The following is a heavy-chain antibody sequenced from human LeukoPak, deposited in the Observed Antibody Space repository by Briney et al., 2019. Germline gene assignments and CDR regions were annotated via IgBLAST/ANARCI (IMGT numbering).Heavy chain of an antibody. CDR1: GIPFSNFW. Sequence: GGSLRLSCAASGIPFSNFWMHWVRQAPGKGLEWVSRIENDGRSNSYAASVTGRFTTSRDNAKNMLYLQMNDLRVEDTAFYYCAVRSVAGRGVDNWGQGTLVTVSS. J-gene: IGHJ4*02. CDR3: AVRSVAGRGVDN. V-gene: IGHV3-74*01. D-gene: IGHD6-19*01. CDR2: IENDGRSN.